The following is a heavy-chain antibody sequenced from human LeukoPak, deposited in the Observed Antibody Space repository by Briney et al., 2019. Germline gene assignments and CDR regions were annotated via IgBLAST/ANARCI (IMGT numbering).Heavy chain of an antibody. D-gene: IGHD3-10*01. V-gene: IGHV3-23*01. CDR2: ISGSGGST. CDR3: AKGSGGSGSYFTASNWFDP. CDR1: GFTFSSYA. Sequence: PGGSLRLSCAASGFTFSSYAMSWVRQAPGKGLEWVSAISGSGGSTYYADSVKGRFTISRDNSKNTLYLQMNSLRAEDTAVYYCAKGSGGSGSYFTASNWFDPWGQGTLVTVSS. J-gene: IGHJ5*02.